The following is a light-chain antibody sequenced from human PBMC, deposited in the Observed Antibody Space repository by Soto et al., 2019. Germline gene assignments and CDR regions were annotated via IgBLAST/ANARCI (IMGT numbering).Light chain of an antibody. Sequence: NFMLTQPHSVSESPGKTVTISCTGSGGAIATNYVQWYQQRPGSAPTPVIYEDNHRPSGVPDRFSGCIDSSANSASLIISGLKTEDEAVYYCQSYGSTNPQVLFGGGTKLTVL. V-gene: IGLV6-57*02. CDR1: GGAIATNY. J-gene: IGLJ3*02. CDR3: QSYGSTNPQVL. CDR2: EDN.